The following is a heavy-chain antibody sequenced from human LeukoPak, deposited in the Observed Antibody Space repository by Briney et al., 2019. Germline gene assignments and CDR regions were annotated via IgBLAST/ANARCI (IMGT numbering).Heavy chain of an antibody. CDR1: GGSINNYY. V-gene: IGHV4-59*01. D-gene: IGHD1-26*01. CDR2: IYSSGST. Sequence: SETLSLTCTVSGGSINNYYWGWIRQPPGRGLEWIGHIYSSGSTEKNSALESRISLSVDTSKNQFSLRISSVTAADTAVYYCARYSGNPAWYFDYWGQGTLVSVSS. J-gene: IGHJ4*02. CDR3: ARYSGNPAWYFDY.